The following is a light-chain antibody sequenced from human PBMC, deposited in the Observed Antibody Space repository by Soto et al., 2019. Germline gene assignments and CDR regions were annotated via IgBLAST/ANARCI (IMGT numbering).Light chain of an antibody. V-gene: IGKV1-39*01. CDR1: QNITTY. CDR3: QQTSSTLDS. J-gene: IGKJ2*03. Sequence: DIQVTQSPSSLSASVGDRVTITCRASQNITTYLHWYQQRPGKPPKLLIHTASTLQSGVPSRFSGSGSGTDFILTISRLQTEDFATYYCQQTSSTLDSFGQGTKLESK. CDR2: TAS.